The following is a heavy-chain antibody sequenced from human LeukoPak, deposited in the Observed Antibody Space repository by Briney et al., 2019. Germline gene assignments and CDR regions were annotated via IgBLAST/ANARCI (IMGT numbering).Heavy chain of an antibody. J-gene: IGHJ4*02. CDR1: GFTFSSYG. CDR2: ISYDGSNK. V-gene: IGHV3-30*03. Sequence: TGRSLRLSCAASGFTFSSYGMHWVRQAPGKGLEWVAVISYDGSNKYYADSVKGRFTISRDNSKNTLYLQMSSLRSEDTAVYYCARSLLRGKLQGAFDYWGQGTLVTVSS. D-gene: IGHD4-11*01. CDR3: ARSLLRGKLQGAFDY.